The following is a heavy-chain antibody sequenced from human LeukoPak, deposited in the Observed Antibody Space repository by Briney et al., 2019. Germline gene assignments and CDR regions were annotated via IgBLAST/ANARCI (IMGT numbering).Heavy chain of an antibody. V-gene: IGHV3-30-3*01. CDR1: GFTFSSYA. D-gene: IGHD6-13*01. Sequence: GGSLRLSCAASGFTFSSYAMHWVRQAPGKGLEWVAIISYDGSNKYYADSVKGRFTISRDNSKNTLYLQMNSLRADDTAVYYCARDSAHSSSWYEFDYWGQGTLVTVSS. CDR2: ISYDGSNK. CDR3: ARDSAHSSSWYEFDY. J-gene: IGHJ4*02.